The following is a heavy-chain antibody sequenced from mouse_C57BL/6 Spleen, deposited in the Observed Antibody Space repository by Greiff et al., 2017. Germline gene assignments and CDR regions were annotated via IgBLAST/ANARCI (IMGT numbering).Heavy chain of an antibody. V-gene: IGHV1-61*01. Sequence: QVQLQQPGAELVRPGSSVKLSCKASGYTFTSYWMDWVKQRPGQGLEWIGNIYPSDSETHYNQKFKDKATLTVDKSSSTAYMQLSSLTSEDSAVYYCARETTVVEDAMDYWGQGTSVTVSS. J-gene: IGHJ4*01. CDR3: ARETTVVEDAMDY. D-gene: IGHD1-1*01. CDR1: GYTFTSYW. CDR2: IYPSDSET.